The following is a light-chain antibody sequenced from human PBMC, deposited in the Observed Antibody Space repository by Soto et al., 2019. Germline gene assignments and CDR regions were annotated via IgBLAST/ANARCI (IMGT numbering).Light chain of an antibody. CDR1: QSVNSN. CDR3: QQYNNWPPYT. V-gene: IGKV3-15*01. CDR2: GAS. J-gene: IGKJ2*01. Sequence: EIVMTQSPATLSVSPGERATLSCRASQSVNSNFAWYQQKPGQAPRLLIYGASTRATGIPARFSGSGSGTEFTLTISSLQSVDFAVYYCQQYNNWPPYTFGQGTKLEIK.